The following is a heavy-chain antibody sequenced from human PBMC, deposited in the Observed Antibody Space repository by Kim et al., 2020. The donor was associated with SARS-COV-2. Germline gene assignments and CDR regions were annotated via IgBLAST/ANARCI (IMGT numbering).Heavy chain of an antibody. J-gene: IGHJ5*02. CDR2: INPNSGGT. Sequence: ASVKVSCKASGYTFTGYYMHWVRQAPGQGLEWMGWINPNSGGTNYAQKFQGRVTMTRDTSISTAYMELSRLRSDDTAVYYCARVAQLVGGYWFDPWCQGTLVTVSS. CDR3: ARVAQLVGGYWFDP. V-gene: IGHV1-2*02. CDR1: GYTFTGYY. D-gene: IGHD6-13*01.